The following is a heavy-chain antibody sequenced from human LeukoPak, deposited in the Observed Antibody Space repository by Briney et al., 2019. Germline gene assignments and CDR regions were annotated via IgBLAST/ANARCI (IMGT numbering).Heavy chain of an antibody. J-gene: IGHJ4*02. D-gene: IGHD4-17*01. CDR1: GYTLTSYG. CDR3: ARGAYGDK. CDR2: ISTQSGNT. V-gene: IGHV1-18*01. Sequence: GASVKVSCKASGYTLTSYGINWMRQAPGQGLEWMGWISTQSGNTNYAQKVQGRLTLTTDRSTNTAYMELRSLRSDDTAVYYCARGAYGDKWRQGTMVTVSS.